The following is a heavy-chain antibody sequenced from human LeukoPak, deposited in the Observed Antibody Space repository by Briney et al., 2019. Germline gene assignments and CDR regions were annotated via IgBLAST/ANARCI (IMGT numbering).Heavy chain of an antibody. V-gene: IGHV1-69*13. Sequence: GDSVKVSCKASGGTFSSYAISWVRQAPGQGLEWMGGIIPIFGTANYAQKFQGRVTITADESTSTAYMELSSLRSEDTAVYYCASPPNYYDSSGYFLYYFDYWGQGTLVTVSS. CDR3: ASPPNYYDSSGYFLYYFDY. D-gene: IGHD3-22*01. CDR1: GGTFSSYA. J-gene: IGHJ4*02. CDR2: IIPIFGTA.